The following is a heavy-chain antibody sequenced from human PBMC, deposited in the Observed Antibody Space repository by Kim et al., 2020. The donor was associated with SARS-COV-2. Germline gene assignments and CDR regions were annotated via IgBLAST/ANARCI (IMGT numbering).Heavy chain of an antibody. J-gene: IGHJ4*02. CDR3: AILYNWNDAGDY. V-gene: IGHV4-31*02. Sequence: YYNPSLKSRVTISVDTSKNQFSLKLSSVTAADTAVYYCAILYNWNDAGDYWGQGTLVTVSS. D-gene: IGHD1-1*01.